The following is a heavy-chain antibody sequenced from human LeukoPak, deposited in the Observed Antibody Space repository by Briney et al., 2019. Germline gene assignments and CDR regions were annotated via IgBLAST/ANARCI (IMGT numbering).Heavy chain of an antibody. J-gene: IGHJ4*02. CDR2: IHYTGNT. D-gene: IGHD3-9*01. Sequence: KTSETLSLTCTVSNGSINFVSYYGSWFRQPQGKGLEWLGYIHYTGNTIYNPSLKSRVTISMDTAKNQFSLKVSSVTAADTAVYYCARDGAGMTGTGLDYWGQGILATVSS. V-gene: IGHV4-61*01. CDR3: ARDGAGMTGTGLDY. CDR1: NGSINFVSYY.